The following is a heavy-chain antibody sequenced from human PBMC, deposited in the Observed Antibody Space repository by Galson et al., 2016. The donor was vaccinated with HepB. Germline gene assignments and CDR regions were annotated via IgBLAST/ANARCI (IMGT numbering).Heavy chain of an antibody. CDR2: VFYSGTT. CDR3: ARRGGSVGATSFDL. Sequence: ETLSLTCSVSGASIRNSVYSWRWIRQPPGEGLEWIGNVFYSGTTYYNPSLKSRLTISVDTSKNQFSLKLTSVTAADTSVYYFARRGGSVGATSFDLWGQGTLVIVSS. CDR1: GASIRNSVYS. J-gene: IGHJ5*02. D-gene: IGHD1-26*01. V-gene: IGHV4-39*01.